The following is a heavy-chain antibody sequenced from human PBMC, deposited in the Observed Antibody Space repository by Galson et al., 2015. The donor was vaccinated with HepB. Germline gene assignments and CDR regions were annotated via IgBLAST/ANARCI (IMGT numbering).Heavy chain of an antibody. J-gene: IGHJ3*02. CDR2: ISWNSGSI. CDR1: GFTFSNYG. Sequence: SLRLSCAASGFTFSNYGMHWVRQAPGKGLEWVSGISWNSGSIGYADSVKGRFTISRDNAKNSLYLQMNSLRAEDTALYYCAKDSEITRITSGAFDIWGQGTMVTVSS. D-gene: IGHD3-10*01. V-gene: IGHV3-9*01. CDR3: AKDSEITRITSGAFDI.